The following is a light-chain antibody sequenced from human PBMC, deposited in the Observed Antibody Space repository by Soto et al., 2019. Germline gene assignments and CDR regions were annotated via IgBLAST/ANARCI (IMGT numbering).Light chain of an antibody. Sequence: QSALTQPASVSGSPGQSITISCTGTSGDIGSYNRVSWYQQHPGKAPKLIIYEVTDRPSGVSNRFPGSKSGNTASLTISGLQAEDEAEYYCSSYTNINTRACVFGTGTKVT. J-gene: IGLJ1*01. CDR1: SGDIGSYNR. CDR2: EVT. V-gene: IGLV2-14*01. CDR3: SSYTNINTRACV.